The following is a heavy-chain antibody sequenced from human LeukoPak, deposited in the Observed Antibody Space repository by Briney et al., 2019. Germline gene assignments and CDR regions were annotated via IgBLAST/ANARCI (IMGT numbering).Heavy chain of an antibody. V-gene: IGHV4-59*12. CDR3: ARDFRGYSYGPDY. Sequence: PSETLSLTCTVSGGSINNYYWSWIRQPPGKGLEYIGYIYYTGNTNYNPSLKSRVTISVDTSKNQFSLKLSSVTAADTAVYYCARDFRGYSYGPDYWGQGTLVTVSS. CDR1: GGSINNYY. J-gene: IGHJ4*02. D-gene: IGHD5-18*01. CDR2: IYYTGNT.